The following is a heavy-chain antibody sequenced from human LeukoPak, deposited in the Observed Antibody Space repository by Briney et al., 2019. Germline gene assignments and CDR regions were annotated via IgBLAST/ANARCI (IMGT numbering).Heavy chain of an antibody. Sequence: ASVKVSCKASGYTFTGYYMHWVRQAPGQGLEWMGWINPNSGGTNYAQKFQGRVTMTTDTSTSTAYMELRSLRSDDTAVYYCARDPALSYYDSTTRWFDPWGQGTLVTVSS. CDR2: INPNSGGT. J-gene: IGHJ5*02. CDR3: ARDPALSYYDSTTRWFDP. CDR1: GYTFTGYY. V-gene: IGHV1-2*02. D-gene: IGHD3-16*01.